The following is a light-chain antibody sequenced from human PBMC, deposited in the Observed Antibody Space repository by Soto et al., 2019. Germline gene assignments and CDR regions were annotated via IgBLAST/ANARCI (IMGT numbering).Light chain of an antibody. Sequence: QSVLAQPASVSGSPGQSVTISCTGSSSDVGLYNYVSWFQHHPGKAPKLMIYDVTNRPSGVSNRFSGSKSGNTASLTISGLQAEDEADYYCTSYTSSSTLRYVFGNGTKVTVL. CDR3: TSYTSSSTLRYV. CDR2: DVT. V-gene: IGLV2-14*03. J-gene: IGLJ1*01. CDR1: SSDVGLYNY.